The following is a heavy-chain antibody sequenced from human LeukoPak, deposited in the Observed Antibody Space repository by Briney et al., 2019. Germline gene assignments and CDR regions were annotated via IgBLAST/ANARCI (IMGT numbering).Heavy chain of an antibody. CDR2: ISAYNGNT. V-gene: IGHV1-18*01. CDR3: ARQVGSGRYVAGFDP. Sequence: ASVKASCKASGYTFTSYGISWVRQAPGQGLEWMGWISAYNGNTNYAQKLQGRVTMTTDTSTSTAYMELRSLRSDDTAVYYCARQVGSGRYVAGFDPWGQGTLVTVSS. CDR1: GYTFTSYG. J-gene: IGHJ5*02. D-gene: IGHD3-10*01.